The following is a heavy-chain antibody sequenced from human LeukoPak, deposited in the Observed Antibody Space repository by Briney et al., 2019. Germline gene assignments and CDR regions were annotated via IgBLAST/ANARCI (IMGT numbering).Heavy chain of an antibody. CDR1: GFTVSSNY. CDR2: INSDGRIT. V-gene: IGHV3-74*01. J-gene: IGHJ4*02. D-gene: IGHD6-19*01. Sequence: GGSLRLSCAASGFTVSSNYMSWVRQASGKGLVGVSRINSDGRITSYADSVKGRFTISRDNAKNSLYLQMNSLRAEDTAVYYCARDLMYIEVAGIDYWGQRTLVTVSS. CDR3: ARDLMYIEVAGIDY.